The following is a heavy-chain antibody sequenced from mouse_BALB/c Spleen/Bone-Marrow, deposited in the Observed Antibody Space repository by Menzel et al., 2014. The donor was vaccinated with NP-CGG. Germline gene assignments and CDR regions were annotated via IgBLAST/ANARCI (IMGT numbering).Heavy chain of an antibody. D-gene: IGHD2-3*01. Sequence: QVQLQQSGAELVKPGASVKLSCKASGYTFTRYWTHWVKQRPGQGLEWIGKINPSNGRTNYNEKFKSKATLTVDKSSNTAYMQLSSLTSEDSAVYYCARWLLQYFDVWGAGTTVTVSS. J-gene: IGHJ1*01. CDR3: ARWLLQYFDV. V-gene: IGHV1S81*02. CDR1: GYTFTRYW. CDR2: INPSNGRT.